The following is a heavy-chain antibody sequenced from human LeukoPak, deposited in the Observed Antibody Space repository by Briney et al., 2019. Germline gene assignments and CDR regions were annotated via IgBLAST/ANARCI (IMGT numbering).Heavy chain of an antibody. CDR3: ATGASGSWDF. CDR1: GFTFSSYW. V-gene: IGHV3-7*03. CDR2: ISPDGSTK. Sequence: PPGGSLRLSCAASGFTFSSYWMSWVRQAPGKGLEWVANISPDGSTKYHMDSVKGRFTISRDNAKDSLYLEMSRLRDDDTAMYYCATGASGSWDFGGQGTLVTVSS. J-gene: IGHJ4*02. D-gene: IGHD6-13*01.